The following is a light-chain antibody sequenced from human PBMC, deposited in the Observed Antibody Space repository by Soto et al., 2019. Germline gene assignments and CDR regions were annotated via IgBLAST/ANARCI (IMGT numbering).Light chain of an antibody. CDR2: EVS. J-gene: IGLJ2*01. CDR1: SRDVGAYNF. Sequence: QSVLTQPASVSGSPGQSITISCTGTSRDVGAYNFVSWYQQFPGKAPKLMIYEVSNRPSGVSDRFSGSKSGNTASLIISGLQAEDEADYYCSSQTGSGTMLFGGGTKVTVL. V-gene: IGLV2-14*01. CDR3: SSQTGSGTML.